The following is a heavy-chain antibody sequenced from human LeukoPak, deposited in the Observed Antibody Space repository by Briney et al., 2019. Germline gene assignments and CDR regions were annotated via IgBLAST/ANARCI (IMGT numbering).Heavy chain of an antibody. J-gene: IGHJ4*02. CDR1: GFTFSSYA. D-gene: IGHD3-3*01. V-gene: IGHV3-30-3*01. Sequence: GRSLRLSCAASGFTFSSYAMHWVRQAPGKGLEWVAVISYDGNNKYYADSVKGRFTISRDNSKNTLYLQMDSLRPEDTAVYYCARAGTYYAFWSGSDYWGQGTLVTVSS. CDR2: ISYDGNNK. CDR3: ARAGTYYAFWSGSDY.